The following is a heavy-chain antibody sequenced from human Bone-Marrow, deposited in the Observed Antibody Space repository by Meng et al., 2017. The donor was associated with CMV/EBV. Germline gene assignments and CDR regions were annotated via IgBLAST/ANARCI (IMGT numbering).Heavy chain of an antibody. J-gene: IGHJ4*02. CDR2: ITPIVGPA. CDR3: ARYISPFSLDY. D-gene: IGHD2/OR15-2a*01. CDR1: GGTFTSHT. Sequence: SVKVSCKAYGGTFTSHTIVWLRQAPGQGPEYMGRITPIVGPANYAQKFQGRFTITADKSSSTVYLELINLRFEDTAVYYCARYISPFSLDYWGQGTLVTVSS. V-gene: IGHV1-69*08.